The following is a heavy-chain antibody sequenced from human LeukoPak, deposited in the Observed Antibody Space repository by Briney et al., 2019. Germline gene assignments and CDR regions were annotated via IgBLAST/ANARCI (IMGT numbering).Heavy chain of an antibody. Sequence: GRSLTLACVLAAFTFSVYWMTWVRQAPGEGLEWVANIKPDANENHHVDSVKGRFTISRDNAKNSLYLQMNNLRADDTAVYYCARHTTLDPWGRGALVTVSS. D-gene: IGHD1-14*01. CDR2: IKPDANEN. V-gene: IGHV3-7*01. CDR1: AFTFSVYW. CDR3: ARHTTLDP. J-gene: IGHJ5*02.